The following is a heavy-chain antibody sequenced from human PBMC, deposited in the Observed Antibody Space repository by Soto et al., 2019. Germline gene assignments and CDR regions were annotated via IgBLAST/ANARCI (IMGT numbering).Heavy chain of an antibody. D-gene: IGHD3-9*01. Sequence: PSGTLYLTWAVSGGSISSGGYSWSWIRQPPGKGLEWLGYIYHSGSTYYNPSLKSRVTISVDRSKNQFSLKLSSVTAADTAIYYCAHILSGSQFNYWRQVTPVT. CDR2: IYHSGST. CDR1: GGSISSGGYS. CDR3: AHILSGSQFNY. J-gene: IGHJ4*02. V-gene: IGHV4-30-2*01.